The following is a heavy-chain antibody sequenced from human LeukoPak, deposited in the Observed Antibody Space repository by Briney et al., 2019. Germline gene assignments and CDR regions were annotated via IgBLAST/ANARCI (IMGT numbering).Heavy chain of an antibody. V-gene: IGHV5-51*01. D-gene: IGHD4-11*01. CDR3: ARQGSKGLDY. Sequence: GESLKISCEGSGFTFNAYWIAWVRQMPGKGLEWMGIIYPGDSDTRYSPSFQGQVTISADKSISTAYLQWSSLKASDTAMYYCARQGSKGLDYWGQGTLVTVSS. J-gene: IGHJ4*02. CDR1: GFTFNAYW. CDR2: IYPGDSDT.